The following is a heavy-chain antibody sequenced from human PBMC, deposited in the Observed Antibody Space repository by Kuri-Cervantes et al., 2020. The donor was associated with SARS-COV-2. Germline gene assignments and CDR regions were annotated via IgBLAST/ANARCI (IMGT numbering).Heavy chain of an antibody. CDR3: AREIGGYHDGMFDY. D-gene: IGHD3-22*01. CDR1: GFIFSDYY. J-gene: IGHJ4*02. Sequence: GESLKISCTASGFIFSDYYMTWIRQAPGKGLEWVSNIGPSGTTKYYADSVKGRFTISRDNSKNTLYLQMNSLRAEDTAVYYCAREIGGYHDGMFDYWGQGTLVTVSS. V-gene: IGHV3-11*04. CDR2: IGPSGTTK.